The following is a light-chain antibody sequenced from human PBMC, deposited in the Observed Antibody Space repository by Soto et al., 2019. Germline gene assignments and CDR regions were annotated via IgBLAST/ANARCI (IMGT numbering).Light chain of an antibody. CDR1: WSNIGKNT. V-gene: IGLV1-44*01. CDR3: AAWDDSLNVVA. CDR2: TSN. Sequence: QSVLTQPPSASGTPGQTVTISCSGTWSNIGKNTLNWYQQVPGTAPKLLISTSNHRPSVVRGRFSGSKSGTSASLAISGLHSCDEADYFCAAWDDSLNVVAFGGGTKVTVL. J-gene: IGLJ2*01.